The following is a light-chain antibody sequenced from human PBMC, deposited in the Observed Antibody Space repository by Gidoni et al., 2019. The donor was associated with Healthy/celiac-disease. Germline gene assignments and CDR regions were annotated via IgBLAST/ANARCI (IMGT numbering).Light chain of an antibody. J-gene: IGLJ2*01. Sequence: SYELTQPPSVSVSPGQTASITCSGDKLGDKYACWYPQKPGQSPVLVIYQDSKRPSGIPERFSGSNSGNTATLTISGTQAMDEADYYCQAWDSSRDVVFGGGTKLTVL. V-gene: IGLV3-1*01. CDR2: QDS. CDR3: QAWDSSRDVV. CDR1: KLGDKY.